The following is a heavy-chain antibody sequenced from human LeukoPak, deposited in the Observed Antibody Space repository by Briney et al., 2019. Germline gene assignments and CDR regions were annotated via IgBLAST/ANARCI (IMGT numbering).Heavy chain of an antibody. CDR3: ARWRHGHNSVDAFDI. D-gene: IGHD5-24*01. CDR2: IYYSGST. Sequence: SETLSLTCTVSGGSISTNNHYWGWIRQPPGKGLEWIGNIYYSGSTDYNPSLKSRVTISVDTSEHHFSLKVTSVTAADTAVYYCARWRHGHNSVDAFDIWGQGVMVTVSS. V-gene: IGHV4-39*01. J-gene: IGHJ3*02. CDR1: GGSISTNNHY.